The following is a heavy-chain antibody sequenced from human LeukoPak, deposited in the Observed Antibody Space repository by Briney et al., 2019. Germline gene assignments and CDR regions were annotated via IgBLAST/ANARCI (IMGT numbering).Heavy chain of an antibody. CDR2: IYYSGST. CDR1: GGSISSYY. J-gene: IGHJ4*02. CDR3: ARHRRSGWFDY. V-gene: IGHV4-59*08. Sequence: SGALSLTCTVSGGSISSYYWSWMRPPPGKGVEWMGYIYYSGSTNYNPSLNGRVTISVDTSKNQFSLNLGSVSAAGTAVYYCARHRRSGWFDYWGQGTLVTVSS. D-gene: IGHD6-19*01.